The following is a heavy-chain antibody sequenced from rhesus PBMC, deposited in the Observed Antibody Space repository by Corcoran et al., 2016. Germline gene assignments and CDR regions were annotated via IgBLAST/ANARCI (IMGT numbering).Heavy chain of an antibody. V-gene: IGHV3-178*01. J-gene: IGHJ4*01. CDR2: ISNGGETT. Sequence: EVQLVESGGGLAKPGGSLRLSCAASGFPFSDYYMDWVRQAPGMGLGWFSRISNGGETTWYADSVKGRFTISRESAKNTLYLQMSSLTTEDTSVYYCARANWGPDYWGQGVLVTVSS. D-gene: IGHD7-45*01. CDR1: GFPFSDYY. CDR3: ARANWGPDY.